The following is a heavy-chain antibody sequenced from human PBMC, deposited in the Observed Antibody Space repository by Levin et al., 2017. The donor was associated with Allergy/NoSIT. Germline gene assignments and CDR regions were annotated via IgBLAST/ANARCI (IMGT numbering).Heavy chain of an antibody. J-gene: IGHJ3*02. D-gene: IGHD6-13*01. CDR3: ARVGGGQQQLVRDAFDI. CDR2: INPSGGST. Sequence: GESLKISCKASGYTFTSYYMHWVRQAPGQGLEWMGIINPSGGSTSYAQKFQGRVTMTRDTSTSTVYMELSSLRSEDTAVYYCARVGGGQQQLVRDAFDIWGQGTMVTVSS. V-gene: IGHV1-46*01. CDR1: GYTFTSYY.